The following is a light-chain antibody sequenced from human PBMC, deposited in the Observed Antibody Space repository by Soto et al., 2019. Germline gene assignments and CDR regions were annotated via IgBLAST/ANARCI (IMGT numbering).Light chain of an antibody. Sequence: IEMTQSQSSLSASVGDTVTITCGANQSVSNFLGWFQQKPGQPPKSLIYTAWSLQSGVPARFRGSGSGTQFTLTISDLHPEDFATYYCQQYRTYPRTFGQGTKVDI. V-gene: IGKV1-16*01. CDR3: QQYRTYPRT. J-gene: IGKJ1*01. CDR2: TAW. CDR1: QSVSNF.